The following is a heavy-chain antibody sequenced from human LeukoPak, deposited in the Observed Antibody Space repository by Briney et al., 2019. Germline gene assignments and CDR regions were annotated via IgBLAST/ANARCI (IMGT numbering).Heavy chain of an antibody. CDR2: IYPGDSDT. Sequence: GESLKISCKGSGYRFTKYWIGWVRQMPGKGQEWMGIIYPGDSDTRYSPSFQGQVTISADKSIGTAYLQWSSLKASDTAMYYCARSYDLASFDYWGQGTLVTVSS. J-gene: IGHJ4*02. CDR1: GYRFTKYW. CDR3: ARSYDLASFDY. V-gene: IGHV5-51*01. D-gene: IGHD3-3*01.